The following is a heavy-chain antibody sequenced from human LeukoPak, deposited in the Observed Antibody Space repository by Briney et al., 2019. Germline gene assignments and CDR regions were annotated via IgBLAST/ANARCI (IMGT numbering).Heavy chain of an antibody. D-gene: IGHD3-3*01. CDR3: ARHIAIWSGYYQQNYFDY. CDR1: GYSISSGYY. Sequence: KPSETLSLTCAVSGYSISSGYYWGWIRPPPGKGLEWIGSIYHSGSTYYNPSLKSRVTISVDTSKNQFSLKLSSVTAADTAVYYCARHIAIWSGYYQQNYFDYWGQGTLVTVSS. CDR2: IYHSGST. V-gene: IGHV4-38-2*01. J-gene: IGHJ4*02.